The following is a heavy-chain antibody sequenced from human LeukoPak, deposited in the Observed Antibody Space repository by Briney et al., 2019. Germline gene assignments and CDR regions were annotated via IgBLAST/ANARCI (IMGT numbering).Heavy chain of an antibody. V-gene: IGHV5-51*01. J-gene: IGHJ5*02. D-gene: IGHD2-2*01. Sequence: GESLKISCEGSGYSFTSYWIGWVRQMPGKGLEWMGIIYPGDSDTRYSPSFQGQVTISADKSISTAYLQWSSLKASDTAMYYCARAEYQLPHEFDWFDPWGQGTLVTVSS. CDR2: IYPGDSDT. CDR1: GYSFTSYW. CDR3: ARAEYQLPHEFDWFDP.